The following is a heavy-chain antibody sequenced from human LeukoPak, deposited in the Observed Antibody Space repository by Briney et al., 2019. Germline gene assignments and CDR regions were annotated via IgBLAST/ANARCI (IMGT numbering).Heavy chain of an antibody. D-gene: IGHD3-16*02. Sequence: GGSLRLSRAASGFTFSSYSVNWVRQAPGKGLEWVSSISSSSSYIYYADSVKGRFTISRDNAKNSLYLQMNSLRAEDTAVYYCARAGQVIPITWGQGTLVTVSS. CDR3: ARAGQVIPIT. CDR2: ISSSSSYI. CDR1: GFTFSSYS. J-gene: IGHJ5*02. V-gene: IGHV3-21*01.